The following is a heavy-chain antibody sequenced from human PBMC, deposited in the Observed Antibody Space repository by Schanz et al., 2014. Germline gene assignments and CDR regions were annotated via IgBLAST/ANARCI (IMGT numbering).Heavy chain of an antibody. D-gene: IGHD3-10*01. J-gene: IGHJ1*01. V-gene: IGHV3-48*01. CDR2: IATSSSTR. Sequence: DVQLLESGGGLVQPGGSLRLSCAASGFTFNSYAMTWVRQVPGKGLEWLSYIATSSSTRHYADSVKGRVTISRDNAKNSVSLQMRRLRVEDTAVYYCASGVHVSSLQKGLQFWGQGTLVIVSS. CDR3: ASGVHVSSLQKGLQF. CDR1: GFTFNSYA.